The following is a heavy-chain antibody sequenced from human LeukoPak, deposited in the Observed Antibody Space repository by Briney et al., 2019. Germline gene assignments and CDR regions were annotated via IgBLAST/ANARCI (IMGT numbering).Heavy chain of an antibody. CDR3: ARDGASAGYYGFDI. Sequence: GGSLRLSCAASGFTFSSYRMNWVRQAPGKGLEWVSSISSSSSYIYYADSVKGRFTISRDNAKNSLYLQMNSLRAEDTAVYYCARDGASAGYYGFDIWGQGTMVTVS. CDR2: ISSSSSYI. CDR1: GFTFSSYR. D-gene: IGHD3-22*01. V-gene: IGHV3-21*01. J-gene: IGHJ3*02.